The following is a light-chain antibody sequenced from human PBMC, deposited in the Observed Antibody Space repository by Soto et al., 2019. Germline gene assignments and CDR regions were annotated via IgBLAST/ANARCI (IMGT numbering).Light chain of an antibody. J-gene: IGKJ4*01. CDR2: DAS. Sequence: DILLTHPPATLSASLPNVVTITFRASQSISSRLAWYQQKAGKAPKLLIYDASNLETGVPSRFSGSGSGTDFTFTISSLQPEDIATYYCQQDDISTLTFGGGTKVEI. CDR3: QQDDISTLT. V-gene: IGKV1-33*01. CDR1: QSISSR.